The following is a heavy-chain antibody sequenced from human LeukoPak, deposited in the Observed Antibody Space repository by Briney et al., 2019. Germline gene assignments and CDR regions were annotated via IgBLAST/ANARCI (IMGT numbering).Heavy chain of an antibody. CDR1: GFTFSSYW. V-gene: IGHV3-7*03. Sequence: GSLRLSCAASGFTFSSYWMSWVRQAPGKGLEWVANIKQDGSEKYYVDSVKGRFTISRDNAKNSLYLQMNSLRAEDTAVYYCARVEDSGYDFFDYWGQGTLVTVSS. D-gene: IGHD5-12*01. CDR3: ARVEDSGYDFFDY. CDR2: IKQDGSEK. J-gene: IGHJ4*02.